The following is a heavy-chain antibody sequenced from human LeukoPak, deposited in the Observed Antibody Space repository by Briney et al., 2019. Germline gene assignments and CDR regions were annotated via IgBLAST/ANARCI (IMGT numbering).Heavy chain of an antibody. CDR3: TGGSGWYSPDY. CDR1: GFTFSDSA. J-gene: IGHJ4*02. Sequence: QPGGSLKLSCAASGFTFSDSAMNWVRQASGKGLEWVGHIRGKTNSYATAYAASVRGRFTISRDDSKNTAYLQMNSLETEDTAVYYCTGGSGWYSPDYWGQGTLVTVSS. D-gene: IGHD6-19*01. V-gene: IGHV3-73*01. CDR2: IRGKTNSYAT.